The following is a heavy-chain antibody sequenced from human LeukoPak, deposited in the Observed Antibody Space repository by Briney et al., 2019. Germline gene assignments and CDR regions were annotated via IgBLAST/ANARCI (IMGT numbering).Heavy chain of an antibody. CDR2: IYYSGST. CDR1: GGSTSSYY. CDR3: ARVYYPRAFDI. V-gene: IGHV4-59*01. J-gene: IGHJ3*02. Sequence: SSETLSLTCTVSGGSTSSYYWSWIRQPPGKGLEWIGYIYYSGSTNYNPSLKSRVTISVDTSKNQFSLKLSSVTAADTAVYYCARVYYPRAFDIWGQGTMVTVSS. D-gene: IGHD1-26*01.